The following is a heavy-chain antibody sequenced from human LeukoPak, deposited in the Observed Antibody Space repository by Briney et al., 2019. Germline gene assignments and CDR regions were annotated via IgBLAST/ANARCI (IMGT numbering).Heavy chain of an antibody. CDR3: AKVGPNSSSWSLDVDFDL. CDR1: GFTFSSYA. Sequence: GGSLRLSCAASGFTFSSYAMSWVRQAPGKGLEWVSAISGSGGSTYYADSVKGRFTISRDNSKNTLYLQMNSLRAEDTAVYYCAKVGPNSSSWSLDVDFDLWGRGTLVTVSS. J-gene: IGHJ2*01. V-gene: IGHV3-23*01. D-gene: IGHD6-13*01. CDR2: ISGSGGST.